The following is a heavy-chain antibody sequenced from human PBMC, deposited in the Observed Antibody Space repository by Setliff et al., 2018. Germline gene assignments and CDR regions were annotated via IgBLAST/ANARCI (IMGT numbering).Heavy chain of an antibody. J-gene: IGHJ4*02. CDR3: ARSPFPVDTVMVTTFDS. V-gene: IGHV1-3*01. Sequence: EASVKVSCKASGYIFTYYAIHWVRQAPGQRLEWMGWINAGNGNTKYSQKFQGRVTITADESTSTAYTELSSLKSEDTAVYYCARSPFPVDTVMVTTFDSWGQGTLVTVSS. CDR2: INAGNGNT. CDR1: GYIFTYYA. D-gene: IGHD5-18*01.